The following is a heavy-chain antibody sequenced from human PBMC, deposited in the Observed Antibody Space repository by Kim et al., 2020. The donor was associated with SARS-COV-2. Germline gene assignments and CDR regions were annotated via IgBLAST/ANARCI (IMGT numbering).Heavy chain of an antibody. CDR3: AAPSCHYYDSSGYYCHDAFDI. D-gene: IGHD3-22*01. J-gene: IGHJ3*02. V-gene: IGHV1-58*01. Sequence: SVKVSCKASGFTFTSSAVQWVRQARGQRLEWIGWIVVGSGNTNYAQKFQERVTITRDMSTSTAYMELSSLRSEDTAVYYCAAPSCHYYDSSGYYCHDAFDIWGQGTMVTVSS. CDR1: GFTFTSSA. CDR2: IVVGSGNT.